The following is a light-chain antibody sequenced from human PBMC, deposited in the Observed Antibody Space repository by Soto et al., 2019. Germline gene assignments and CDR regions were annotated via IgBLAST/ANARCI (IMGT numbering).Light chain of an antibody. CDR1: ALPKKY. J-gene: IGLJ2*01. Sequence: SYELTQPPSVSVSPGQTARITCSGDALPKKYAYWYQQKSGQAPVLVIYEDSKRPSGIPERFSGSSSGTMATLTISGAQVEDEADYFCYSIDSSGNRVFGGGTKLTVL. CDR3: YSIDSSGNRV. V-gene: IGLV3-10*01. CDR2: EDS.